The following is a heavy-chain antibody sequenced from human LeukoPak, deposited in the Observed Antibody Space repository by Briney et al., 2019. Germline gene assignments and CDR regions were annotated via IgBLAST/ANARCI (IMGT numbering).Heavy chain of an antibody. CDR2: ISSSSSYI. J-gene: IGHJ4*02. CDR3: ARDWSSNYGDYADWNY. CDR1: GFTFSSYS. D-gene: IGHD4-17*01. Sequence: GGSLRLSCAASGFTFSSYSMNWVRQAPGKGLEWVSSISSSSSYIYYADSVKGRFTISRDNAKNSLYLQMNSLRAEDTAVYYCARDWSSNYGDYADWNYWGQGTLVTVSS. V-gene: IGHV3-21*01.